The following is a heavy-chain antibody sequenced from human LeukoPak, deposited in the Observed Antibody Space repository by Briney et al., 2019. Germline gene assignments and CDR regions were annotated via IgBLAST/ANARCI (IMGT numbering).Heavy chain of an antibody. CDR2: ISSSSSYI. V-gene: IGHV3-21*01. J-gene: IGHJ4*02. Sequence: GGSPRLSXAASGFTFSSYSMNWVRQAPGKGLEWVSSISSSSSYIYYADSVKGRFTISRDNAKNSLYLQMNSLRAEDTAVYYCARVKRVATIPTYGYWGQGTLVTVSS. D-gene: IGHD5-12*01. CDR3: ARVKRVATIPTYGY. CDR1: GFTFSSYS.